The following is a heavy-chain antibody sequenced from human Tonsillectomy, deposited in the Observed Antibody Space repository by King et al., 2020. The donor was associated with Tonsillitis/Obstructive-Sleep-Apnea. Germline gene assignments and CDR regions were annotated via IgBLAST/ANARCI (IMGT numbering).Heavy chain of an antibody. V-gene: IGHV3-21*01. CDR3: AREPDYGDLDAFDI. Sequence: VQLVESGGGLVKPGGSLRLSCAASGFTFSSYSMNWVRQAPGKGLEGVSSISSSSSYIFYADSVKGRFTISRDNAKNSLYLQMNSLRAEDTAVYYCAREPDYGDLDAFDIWGQGTMVTVSS. CDR1: GFTFSSYS. CDR2: ISSSSSYI. J-gene: IGHJ3*02. D-gene: IGHD4-17*01.